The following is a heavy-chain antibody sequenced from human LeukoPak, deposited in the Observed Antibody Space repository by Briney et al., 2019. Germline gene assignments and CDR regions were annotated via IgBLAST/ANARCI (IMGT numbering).Heavy chain of an antibody. Sequence: PSGTLSLTRTVSGGSISSSIYYSGWVRHPPGKGLEWIGGIYYSGSTSYNTSLKRRVTISVDTSKNQFSQKLSSVTAADTAVYYCARHRYDCGSGFRGAALDYWGQGTLVTVSS. J-gene: IGHJ4*02. CDR1: GGSISSSIYY. V-gene: IGHV4-39*01. CDR3: ARHRYDCGSGFRGAALDY. D-gene: IGHD3-3*01. CDR2: IYYSGST.